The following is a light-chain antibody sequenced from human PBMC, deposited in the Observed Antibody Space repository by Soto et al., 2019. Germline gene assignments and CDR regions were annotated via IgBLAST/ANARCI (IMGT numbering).Light chain of an antibody. V-gene: IGLV2-8*01. CDR3: SSYAGSNNQV. Sequence: QSALTQPPSASGSPGQSVTISCTGTSSDVGGYNYVSWYQQHPGRAPKLMIYEVSKRPSGVPDRFSGSKSGNTASLTVSGLLTEDEADYYCSSYAGSNNQVFGTGTKVTVL. CDR1: SSDVGGYNY. CDR2: EVS. J-gene: IGLJ1*01.